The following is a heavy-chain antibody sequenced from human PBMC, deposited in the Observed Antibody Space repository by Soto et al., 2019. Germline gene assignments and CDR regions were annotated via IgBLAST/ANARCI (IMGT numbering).Heavy chain of an antibody. J-gene: IGHJ4*02. Sequence: QVQLQESGPGLVYPSETLSLTCTVSGGSISGYYWSWIRQPAGKGLEWIGRISASGSTNYNPSLKSRVTMSVDTSRNQFSLSLSSVTVADTAVYYCARDPTNWNYGGSNDYWGQGTLVTVSS. D-gene: IGHD1-7*01. V-gene: IGHV4-4*07. CDR2: ISASGST. CDR3: ARDPTNWNYGGSNDY. CDR1: GGSISGYY.